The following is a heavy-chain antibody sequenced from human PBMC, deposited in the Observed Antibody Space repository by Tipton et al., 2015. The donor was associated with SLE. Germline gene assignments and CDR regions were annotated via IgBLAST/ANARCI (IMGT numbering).Heavy chain of an antibody. Sequence: TLSLTCTVSGGSISTYYWSWIRQSPGKGLEWIGNVYYTGTPNYNPSLKSRLTISADTSKNQFSLKLNSVTAADTAVYYCARPNYDFSSGHYTEDAFDIWGQGTLVIVSS. J-gene: IGHJ3*02. CDR3: ARPNYDFSSGHYTEDAFDI. V-gene: IGHV4-59*08. D-gene: IGHD3-3*01. CDR2: VYYTGTP. CDR1: GGSISTYY.